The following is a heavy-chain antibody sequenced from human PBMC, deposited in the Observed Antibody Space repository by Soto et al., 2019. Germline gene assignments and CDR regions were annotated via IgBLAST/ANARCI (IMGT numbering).Heavy chain of an antibody. CDR3: ARGSTYCSSTSCYVYYYYSGMDV. CDR2: ISAYNGNT. D-gene: IGHD2-2*01. V-gene: IGHV1-18*01. CDR1: GYTFTSYG. J-gene: IGHJ6*02. Sequence: GASVKVSCKASGYTFTSYGIIWVRQAPGQGLEWMGWISAYNGNTNYAQKLQGRVTMTTDTSTSTAYMELRSLRSDDTAVYYCARGSTYCSSTSCYVYYYYSGMDVWGQGTTVTVSS.